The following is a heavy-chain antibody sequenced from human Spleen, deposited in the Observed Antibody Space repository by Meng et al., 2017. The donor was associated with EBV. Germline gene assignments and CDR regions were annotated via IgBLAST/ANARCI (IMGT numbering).Heavy chain of an antibody. Sequence: LGRSGAEVKKPGSSGTVSCKASGGPFRVYGLAWVRQAPGQGLEWMGEIIPIYGTTDYSPKFRGRFILTADESTNIAYMELSSLGSEDTAVYYCARVGGGEVASFDYWGQGTLVPSPQ. J-gene: IGHJ4*02. CDR2: IIPIYGTT. D-gene: IGHD3-16*01. CDR3: ARVGGGEVASFDY. CDR1: GGPFRVYG. V-gene: IGHV1-69*01.